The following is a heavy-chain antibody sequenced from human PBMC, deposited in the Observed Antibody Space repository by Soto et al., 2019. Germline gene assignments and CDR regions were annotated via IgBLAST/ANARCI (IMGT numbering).Heavy chain of an antibody. D-gene: IGHD2-15*01. V-gene: IGHV1-46*03. CDR2: INPSGGST. CDR3: ARVKSAVVAATSAFDI. Sequence: ASGKVSCKASGYTFTSDYMHWVRQAPGQGLEWMGIINPSGGSTSYAQKFQGRVTMTRDTSTSTVYMELSSLRSEDTAVYYCARVKSAVVAATSAFDIWGQGTMVTVSS. CDR1: GYTFTSDY. J-gene: IGHJ3*02.